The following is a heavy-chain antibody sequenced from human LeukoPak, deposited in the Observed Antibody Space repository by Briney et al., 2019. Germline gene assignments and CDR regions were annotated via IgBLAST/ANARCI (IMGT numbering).Heavy chain of an antibody. V-gene: IGHV3-11*04. CDR1: GFTFSDYY. Sequence: GGSLRLSCAASGFTFSDYYMTWIRQAPGKGLEWVSYISNSDATIYYANSVKGRFIISRDNAKNSLYLQMNSLRAEDTAVYYCARGYQWSFDYWGQGTLVTVSS. CDR2: ISNSDATI. J-gene: IGHJ4*02. CDR3: ARGYQWSFDY. D-gene: IGHD2-15*01.